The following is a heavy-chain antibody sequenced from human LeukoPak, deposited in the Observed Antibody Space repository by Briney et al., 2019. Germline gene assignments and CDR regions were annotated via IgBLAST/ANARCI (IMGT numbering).Heavy chain of an antibody. CDR3: ATDYGDSPAY. CDR2: ISDSGRNT. V-gene: IGHV3-23*01. D-gene: IGHD4-17*01. J-gene: IGHJ4*02. Sequence: GGSLRLSCVSSGFTFSNYAMSWVRQAPGKGLEWVSAISDSGRNTFYADSVKGRFTISRDNSKNTLYLQMNSLRAEDTAVYYCATDYGDSPAYWGQGTLVTVSS. CDR1: GFTFSNYA.